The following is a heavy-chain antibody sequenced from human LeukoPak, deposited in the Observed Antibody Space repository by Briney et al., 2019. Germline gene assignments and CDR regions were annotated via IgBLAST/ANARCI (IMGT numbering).Heavy chain of an antibody. V-gene: IGHV4-34*01. CDR1: GGSFSGYY. CDR2: INHSGST. J-gene: IGHJ3*02. Sequence: NPSETLSLTCAVYGGSFSGYYWSWIRQPPGKGLEWIGEINHSGSTNYNPSLKSRVTISVDTSENQFSLKLSSVTAADTAVYYCARGLRSADAFDIWGQGTMVTVSS. CDR3: ARGLRSADAFDI.